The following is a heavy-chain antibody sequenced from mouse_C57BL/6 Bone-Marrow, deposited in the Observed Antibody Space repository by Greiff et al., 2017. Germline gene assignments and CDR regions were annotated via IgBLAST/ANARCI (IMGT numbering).Heavy chain of an antibody. J-gene: IGHJ4*01. CDR3: ARQEFYYSKPLYAMDY. V-gene: IGHV5-12*01. CDR2: ISNGGGST. Sequence: EVMLVESGGGLVQPGGSLKLSCAASGFTFSDYYMYWVRQTPEKRLEWVAYISNGGGSTYYPDTVKGRFTISRDNAKNTLYLQMSRLKSEDTAMYYCARQEFYYSKPLYAMDYWGQGTSVTVSS. CDR1: GFTFSDYY. D-gene: IGHD2-5*01.